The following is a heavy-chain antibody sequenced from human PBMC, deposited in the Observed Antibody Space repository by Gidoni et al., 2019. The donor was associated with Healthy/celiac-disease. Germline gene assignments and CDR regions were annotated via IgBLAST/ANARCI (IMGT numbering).Heavy chain of an antibody. V-gene: IGHV3-43D*04. CDR3: AKDMGNYGSGSYYYYYGMDV. Sequence: EVQLVESGGVVVQPGGSLRLSCAASGFTFDDYAMPWVRQAPGKGMEWVSLISWDGGSTYYADSVKGRFTISRDNSKNSLYLQMNSLRAEDTALYYCAKDMGNYGSGSYYYYYGMDVWGQGTTVTVSS. J-gene: IGHJ6*02. D-gene: IGHD3-10*01. CDR1: GFTFDDYA. CDR2: ISWDGGST.